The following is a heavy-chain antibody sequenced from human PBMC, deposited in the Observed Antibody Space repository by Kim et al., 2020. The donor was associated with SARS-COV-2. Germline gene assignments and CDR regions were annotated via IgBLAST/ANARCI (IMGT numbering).Heavy chain of an antibody. J-gene: IGHJ3*02. V-gene: IGHV3-9*01. CDR2: ISWNSGSI. Sequence: GGSLRLSCAASGFTFGDYAMHWVRQAPGKGLEWVSGISWNSGSIGYADSVKGRFTISRDNAKNSLYLQMNSLRAEDTALYYCAKDWSPAAILAPDAFDIWGQGTMVTVSS. CDR1: GFTFGDYA. CDR3: AKDWSPAAILAPDAFDI. D-gene: IGHD2-2*02.